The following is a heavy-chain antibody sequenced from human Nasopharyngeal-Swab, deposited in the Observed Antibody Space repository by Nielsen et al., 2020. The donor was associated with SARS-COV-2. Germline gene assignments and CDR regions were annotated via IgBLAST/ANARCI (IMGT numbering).Heavy chain of an antibody. J-gene: IGHJ6*02. Sequence: WIRQPPGKGLEWIGYIYYSGSTNYNPSLKSRVTISVDTSKNQFSLKLSSVTAADTAVYYCARDTGCGGDCPKEVNSYGMDVWGQGTTVTVSS. CDR3: ARDTGCGGDCPKEVNSYGMDV. D-gene: IGHD2-21*01. CDR2: IYYSGST. V-gene: IGHV4-59*12.